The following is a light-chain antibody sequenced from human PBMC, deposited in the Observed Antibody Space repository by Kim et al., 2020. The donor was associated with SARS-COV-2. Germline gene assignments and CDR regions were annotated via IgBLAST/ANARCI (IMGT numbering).Light chain of an antibody. Sequence: PGQSITISCTGTSSDVGSYTFVSWYQQHPGKAPKLMIYEGIKRPSGVSNRFSGSKSGNTASLTISGLQAEDEADYYCCSYAGRDVAFGGGTKVTVL. CDR3: CSYAGRDVA. CDR2: EGI. J-gene: IGLJ2*01. V-gene: IGLV2-23*01. CDR1: SSDVGSYTF.